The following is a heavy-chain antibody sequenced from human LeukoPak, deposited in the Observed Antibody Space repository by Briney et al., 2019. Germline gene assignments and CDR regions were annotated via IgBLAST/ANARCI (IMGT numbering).Heavy chain of an antibody. CDR1: GGSISSYY. J-gene: IGHJ3*02. CDR2: IYYSGST. D-gene: IGHD5-18*01. V-gene: IGHV4-59*08. Sequence: SETLSLTCTVSGGSISSYYWSWIRQPPGKGLEWIGYIYYSGSTNYNPSLKSRVTISVDTSKNQFSLKLSSVTAADTAVYYCASQIQLYDAFDIWGQGTMVTVSS. CDR3: ASQIQLYDAFDI.